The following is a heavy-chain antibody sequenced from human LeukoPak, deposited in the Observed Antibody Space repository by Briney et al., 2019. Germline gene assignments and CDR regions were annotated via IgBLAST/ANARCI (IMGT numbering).Heavy chain of an antibody. CDR2: IWYDGSIT. J-gene: IGHJ4*02. CDR3: ARAYFYDSSATPDY. V-gene: IGHV3-33*01. CDR1: GFTFTTYG. D-gene: IGHD3-22*01. Sequence: HPGGSLRLSCAASGFTFTTYGMHWVRQAPGKGLEWVAVIWYDGSITYYADSVKGRFTISRDNSKNTLYLQMSSLRAEDTAVYYCARAYFYDSSATPDYWGQGTLVTVSS.